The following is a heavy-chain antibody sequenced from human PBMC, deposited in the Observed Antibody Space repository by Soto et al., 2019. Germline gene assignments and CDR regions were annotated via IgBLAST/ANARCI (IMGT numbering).Heavy chain of an antibody. J-gene: IGHJ6*02. V-gene: IGHV4-59*01. CDR2: IYNSGST. CDR1: GGSISSYN. Sequence: SETLSLTCTVSGGSISSYNWNWIRQPPGKGLEWTGHIYNSGSTNYNPSLKSRVTISVDTSKNQFSMKLTSVTAADTAVYYCARGRRYNYGYEGMDVWGQGTTVTVSS. CDR3: ARGRRYNYGYEGMDV. D-gene: IGHD5-18*01.